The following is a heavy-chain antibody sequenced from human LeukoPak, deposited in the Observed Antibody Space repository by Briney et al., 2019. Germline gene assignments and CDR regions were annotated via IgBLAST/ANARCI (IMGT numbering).Heavy chain of an antibody. CDR1: GGSFSGYY. D-gene: IGHD3-10*01. V-gene: IGHV4-34*01. CDR3: ARSSLLWFGELSWYNWFDP. Sequence: SETLSLTCAVYGGSFSGYYWSWIRQPPGKGLEWIGEINHSGSTNYNPSLKSRVTISVDTSKNQFSLKLSSVTAADTAVYYCARSSLLWFGELSWYNWFDPWAREPWSPSPQ. CDR2: INHSGST. J-gene: IGHJ5*02.